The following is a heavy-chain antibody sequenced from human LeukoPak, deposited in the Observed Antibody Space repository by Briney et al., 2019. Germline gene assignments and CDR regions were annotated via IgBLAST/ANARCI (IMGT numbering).Heavy chain of an antibody. CDR3: ASVTGYSYGSIDY. V-gene: IGHV3-23*01. CDR2: ISGSGGST. J-gene: IGHJ4*02. D-gene: IGHD5-18*01. Sequence: PGGSLRLSCAASGFTFSSYAMRWVRQAPGKGLEWVSAISGSGGSTYYADSVKGRFTISRDNSKNTLYLQMNSLRAEDTAVYYCASVTGYSYGSIDYWGQGTLVTVSS. CDR1: GFTFSSYA.